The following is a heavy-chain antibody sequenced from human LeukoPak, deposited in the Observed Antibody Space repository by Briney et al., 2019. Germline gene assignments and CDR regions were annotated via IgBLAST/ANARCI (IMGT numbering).Heavy chain of an antibody. D-gene: IGHD3-3*01. CDR1: GHSISSGYY. J-gene: IGHJ4*02. V-gene: IGHV4-38-2*01. CDR2: IYHSGST. CDR3: VRHGFWSGYNYVLDY. Sequence: SETLSHTCAVSGHSISSGYYWGWIRQPPGKGLGWIGNIYHSGSTYYNPTLKSRVTISVDTSKNQFSLKLSSVTAADTAVYYCVRHGFWSGYNYVLDYWGQGTLVTVSS.